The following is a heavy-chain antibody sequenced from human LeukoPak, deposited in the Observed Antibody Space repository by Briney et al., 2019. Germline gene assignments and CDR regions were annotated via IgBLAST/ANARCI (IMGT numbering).Heavy chain of an antibody. Sequence: SETLSPTCICSCGYIISYFWSWIRQPPGKGLEGIGNTHCSGSTNCNPSRKSRGTISVDTCKNQFSLKLSSVTAAHTAVYYFARHVGHYDSRRYYYDWYLALWGRGPLVTVSS. CDR3: ARHVGHYDSRRYYYDWYLAL. D-gene: IGHD3-22*01. CDR1: CGYIISYF. J-gene: IGHJ2*01. CDR2: THCSGST. V-gene: IGHV4-59*08.